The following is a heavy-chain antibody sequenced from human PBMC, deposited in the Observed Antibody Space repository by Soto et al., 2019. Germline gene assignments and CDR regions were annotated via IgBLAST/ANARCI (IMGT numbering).Heavy chain of an antibody. J-gene: IGHJ3*02. CDR3: ARAIYYYDSSGYYYVGYDAFDI. CDR1: GLTFSSYS. V-gene: IGHV3-48*01. Sequence: PGGSVRLSCAASGLTFSSYSMNWVRQAPGKGLEWVSYISSSSTIYYADSVKGRFTISRDNAKNSLYLQMNSLRAEDTALYYCARAIYYYDSSGYYYVGYDAFDIWGQGTMVTVSS. CDR2: ISSSSTI. D-gene: IGHD3-22*01.